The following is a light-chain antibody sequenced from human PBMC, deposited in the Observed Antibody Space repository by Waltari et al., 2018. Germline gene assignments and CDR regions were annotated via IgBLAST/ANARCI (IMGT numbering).Light chain of an antibody. CDR1: SSAVGVYKY. CDR2: DVS. Sequence: QSALTQPRSVSGSPGPSVTISCTGTSSAVGVYKYVSCHQPHPVKPPKLIIFDVSERPSVCPDLCSGSKCGNMASRTISGLQAEDEADYYGCSYAGGYTMAVGGGTKLTV. V-gene: IGLV2-11*01. J-gene: IGLJ2*01. CDR3: CSYAGGYTMA.